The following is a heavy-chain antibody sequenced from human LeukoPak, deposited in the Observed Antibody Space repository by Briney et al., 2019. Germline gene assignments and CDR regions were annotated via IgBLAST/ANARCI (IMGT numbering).Heavy chain of an antibody. Sequence: PGGSLRLSCAASGFTFSSYSMNWVRQAPGKGLEWVSYISSSSSTIYYADSVKGRFTISRDNAKNSLYLQMNSLRAEDTAVYYCARVIADLFYNYYYMDVWGKGTTVTVSS. V-gene: IGHV3-48*01. D-gene: IGHD6-13*01. CDR3: ARVIADLFYNYYYMDV. CDR2: ISSSSSTI. CDR1: GFTFSSYS. J-gene: IGHJ6*03.